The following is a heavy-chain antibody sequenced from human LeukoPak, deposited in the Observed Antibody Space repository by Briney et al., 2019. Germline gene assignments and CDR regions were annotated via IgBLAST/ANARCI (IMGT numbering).Heavy chain of an antibody. Sequence: QPGGSLRLSCAASGFTFSSYWMNWVRQAPGKGLEWVAYINGDGRDKYYVGSVRGRFTISRDNADNALYLQMNSLRGDDTALYYCARGVDSAIDWWGQGTLVTVSS. CDR1: GFTFSSYW. D-gene: IGHD3-9*01. CDR2: INGDGRDK. V-gene: IGHV3-7*01. J-gene: IGHJ4*02. CDR3: ARGVDSAIDW.